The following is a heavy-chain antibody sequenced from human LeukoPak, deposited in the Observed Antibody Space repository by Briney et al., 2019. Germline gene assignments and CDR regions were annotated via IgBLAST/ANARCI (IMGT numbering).Heavy chain of an antibody. CDR1: GFTFSSYA. CDR3: ANSGIVLDY. D-gene: IGHD3-10*01. CDR2: ISGSGGST. Sequence: GGSLRLSCAASGFTFSSYAMSWVSQAPGKRLEWVSAISGSGGSTYYADSVKGRFTISRDNSKNTLYLQMNSLRAEDTAVYYCANSGIVLDYWGQGTLVTVSS. J-gene: IGHJ4*02. V-gene: IGHV3-23*01.